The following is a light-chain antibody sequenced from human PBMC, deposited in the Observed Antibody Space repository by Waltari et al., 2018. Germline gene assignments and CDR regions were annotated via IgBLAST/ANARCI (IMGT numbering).Light chain of an antibody. CDR3: SSQSSNDVVL. CDR2: DVS. J-gene: IGLJ2*01. CDR1: SNDVGGNIS. V-gene: IGLV2-14*01. Sequence: QSALTQPASVSGSPGQSVTIFCAGTSNDVGGNISVSWYQEHPGQAPRVIIYDVSDRPSGVSDRFSGSKSGNTASLTISGLQAEDEADYYCSSQSSNDVVLFGGGTKLTVL.